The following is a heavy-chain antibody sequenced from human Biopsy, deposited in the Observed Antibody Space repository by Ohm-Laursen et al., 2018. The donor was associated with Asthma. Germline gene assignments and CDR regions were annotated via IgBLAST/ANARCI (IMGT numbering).Heavy chain of an antibody. CDR2: INPNSGDT. D-gene: IGHD3-3*01. CDR3: ATAGVVFIHY. CDR1: GYPFTDYY. V-gene: IGHV1-2*06. Sequence: ASVKVSCKASGYPFTDYYVHWVRQAPGQGLEWMGRINPNSGDTNFAQKFQGRVTMTRDTPISTAYMELSSLRSDDTAVYYCATAGVVFIHYWGQGTLVTVSS. J-gene: IGHJ4*02.